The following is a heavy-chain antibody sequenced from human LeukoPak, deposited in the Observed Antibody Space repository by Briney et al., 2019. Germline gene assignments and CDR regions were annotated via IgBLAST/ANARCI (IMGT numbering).Heavy chain of an antibody. J-gene: IGHJ5*02. CDR2: ISAYNGNT. Sequence: ASVKVSFKASGYTFTSYGISWVRQAPGQGLEWMGWISAYNGNTNYAQKLQGRVTMTTDTSTSTAYMELRSLRSDDTAVYYCARVPVGHNWNYVREPKWFDPWGQGTLVTVSS. CDR1: GYTFTSYG. D-gene: IGHD1-7*01. CDR3: ARVPVGHNWNYVREPKWFDP. V-gene: IGHV1-18*01.